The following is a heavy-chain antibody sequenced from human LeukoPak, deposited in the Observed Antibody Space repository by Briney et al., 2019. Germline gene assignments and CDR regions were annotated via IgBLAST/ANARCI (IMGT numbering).Heavy chain of an antibody. CDR3: ARWQQLGTAFDY. Sequence: PGGSLRLSCAASGFTFSSYEMNWVRQAPGKGLEWVSYISSSGSTIYYADSVKGRFTISRDNAKNSLYLQMNSLRAEDTAVYYCARWQQLGTAFDYWGQGTLVTVSS. CDR2: ISSSGSTI. D-gene: IGHD6-13*01. V-gene: IGHV3-48*03. J-gene: IGHJ4*02. CDR1: GFTFSSYE.